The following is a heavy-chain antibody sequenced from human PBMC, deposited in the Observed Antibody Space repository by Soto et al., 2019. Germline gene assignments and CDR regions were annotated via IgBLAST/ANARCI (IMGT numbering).Heavy chain of an antibody. J-gene: IGHJ4*02. Sequence: GASVKVSCKASGYTFTSYYMHWVRQAPGQGLEWMGIINPSGGSTSYAQKFQGRVTMTRDTSTSTVYMELSSLRSEDTAVYYCARSLPNWNYVYYFDYWGQGTLVTVSS. D-gene: IGHD1-7*01. CDR3: ARSLPNWNYVYYFDY. CDR1: GYTFTSYY. V-gene: IGHV1-46*01. CDR2: INPSGGST.